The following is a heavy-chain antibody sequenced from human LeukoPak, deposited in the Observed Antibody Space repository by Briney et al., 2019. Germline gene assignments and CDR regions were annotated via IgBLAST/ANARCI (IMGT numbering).Heavy chain of an antibody. D-gene: IGHD3-10*01. CDR3: ARGPASMVRGVILDY. Sequence: ASVKVSCKASGYTFTGYYMHWVRQAPGQGLEWMGWINPNSGGTNYAQKLQGRVTMTTDTSTSTAYMELRSLRSDDTAVYYCARGPASMVRGVILDYWGQGTLVTVSS. V-gene: IGHV1-2*02. J-gene: IGHJ4*02. CDR2: INPNSGGT. CDR1: GYTFTGYY.